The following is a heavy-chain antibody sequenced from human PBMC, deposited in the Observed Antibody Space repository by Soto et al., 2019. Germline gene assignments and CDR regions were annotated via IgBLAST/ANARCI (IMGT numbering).Heavy chain of an antibody. J-gene: IGHJ3*02. CDR3: ARRDDGCSGGSCYSKLIDAFDI. D-gene: IGHD2-15*01. CDR2: IYYSGST. CDR1: VGSISSYY. V-gene: IGHV4-59*08. Sequence: PSETLSLTCTVSVGSISSYYWSWIRQPPGKGLEWIGYIYYSGSTNYNPSLKSRVTISVDTSKNQFSLKLSSVTAADTAVYYCARRDDGCSGGSCYSKLIDAFDIWGQGTMVTVSS.